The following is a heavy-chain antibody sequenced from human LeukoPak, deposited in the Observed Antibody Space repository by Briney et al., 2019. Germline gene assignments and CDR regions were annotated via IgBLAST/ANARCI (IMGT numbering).Heavy chain of an antibody. D-gene: IGHD6-6*01. CDR2: MNPNSGNT. CDR1: GYTFTSYD. J-gene: IGHJ4*02. Sequence: GASVKVSCKASGYTFTSYDINWVRQATGEGLEWMGWMNPNSGNTGYAQKFQGRVTMTRNTSISTAYMEVSSLRSEDTAVYSCARESSSAFSWGQGTLVTVSS. V-gene: IGHV1-8*01. CDR3: ARESSSAFS.